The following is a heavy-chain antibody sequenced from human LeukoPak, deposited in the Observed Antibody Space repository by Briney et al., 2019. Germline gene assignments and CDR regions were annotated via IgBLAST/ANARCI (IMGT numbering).Heavy chain of an antibody. J-gene: IGHJ4*02. V-gene: IGHV3-23*01. CDR3: AKQPHYYDSSGYPP. D-gene: IGHD3-22*01. CDR2: ISGSGGST. Sequence: GGSLRLSCAASGFTSGFTFSSYAMSWVRQAPGKGLEWVSAISGSGGSTYYADSVKGRFTISRDNSKNTLYLQMNSLRAEDTAVYYCAKQPHYYDSSGYPPWGQGTLVTVSS. CDR1: GFTFSSYA.